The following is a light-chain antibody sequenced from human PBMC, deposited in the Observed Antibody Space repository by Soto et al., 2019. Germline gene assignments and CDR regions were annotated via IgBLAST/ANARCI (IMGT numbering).Light chain of an antibody. CDR2: DAS. J-gene: IGKJ1*01. CDR3: QQRGNWPLT. CDR1: QSVSSY. Sequence: EIVLTQSPAILSLSPGERATLSCRASQSVSSYFAWYQQKPGQAPRLLIYDASNRATGIPARFSGSGSGTDFTLTISSLEPEDFAVYYCQQRGNWPLTFGQGTKLDIK. V-gene: IGKV3-11*01.